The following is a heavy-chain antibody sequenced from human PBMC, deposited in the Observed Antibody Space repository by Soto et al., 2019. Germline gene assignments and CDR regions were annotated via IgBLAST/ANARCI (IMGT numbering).Heavy chain of an antibody. J-gene: IGHJ6*02. Sequence: QVQLVQSGAEVKKPGSSVKVSCKASGGTFSSHGISWVRQAPGQGLEWMGGIIPIFGTANYAQRFQGRVTIIADECTSTAYMELSTLRSEDTAVYYCARPGGRGDYYYGMDVWGQGTTVTVS. CDR3: ARPGGRGDYYYGMDV. V-gene: IGHV1-69*12. CDR1: GGTFSSHG. CDR2: IIPIFGTA. D-gene: IGHD1-26*01.